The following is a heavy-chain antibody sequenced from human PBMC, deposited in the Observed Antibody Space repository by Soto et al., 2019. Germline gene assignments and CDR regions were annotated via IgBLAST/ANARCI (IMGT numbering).Heavy chain of an antibody. CDR2: VYNSGST. Sequence: SETLSLTCTVSGGSISSNYWTWIRQPPGKGLEWIGYVYNSGSTNYNPSLKSRVTISEDTSKSQFSLKVNSMTAADTAVYYCARYRREAVAGYTLDNWGPGILVTVSS. D-gene: IGHD6-19*01. CDR1: GGSISSNY. J-gene: IGHJ4*02. CDR3: ARYRREAVAGYTLDN. V-gene: IGHV4-59*01.